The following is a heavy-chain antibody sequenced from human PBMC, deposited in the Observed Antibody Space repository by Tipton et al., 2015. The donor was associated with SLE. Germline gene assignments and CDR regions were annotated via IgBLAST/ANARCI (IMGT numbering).Heavy chain of an antibody. J-gene: IGHJ3*02. CDR3: ARGRYSGYDDAFDI. V-gene: IGHV4-4*02. CDR2: IYHSGRT. Sequence: GSLRLSCAVSGGSISSSNWWSWVRQPPGKGLEWIGEIYHSGRTNYNPSLKSRVTISVDKSKNQFSLKLSSVTAADTAVYYCARGRYSGYDDAFDIWGQGTMVTVSS. CDR1: GGSISSSNW. D-gene: IGHD5-12*01.